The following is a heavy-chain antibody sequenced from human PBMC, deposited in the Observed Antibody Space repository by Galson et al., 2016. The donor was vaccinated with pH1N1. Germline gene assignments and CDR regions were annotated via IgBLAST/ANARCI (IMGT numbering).Heavy chain of an antibody. J-gene: IGHJ5*02. CDR1: GFSLRSNGVG. D-gene: IGHD3-3*01. V-gene: IGHV2-5*01. Sequence: PALVKPPQTLTLTCTFSGFSLRSNGVGVGWIRQPPGKALEWLVIYWTDDKRYSPSLKSRLTITKDTSKNQVVLTMTNMDPVDTATYYCAHSVGTRVFGVVTHFKWFDPWGQETLVTVSS. CDR3: AHSVGTRVFGVVTHFKWFDP. CDR2: IYWTDDK.